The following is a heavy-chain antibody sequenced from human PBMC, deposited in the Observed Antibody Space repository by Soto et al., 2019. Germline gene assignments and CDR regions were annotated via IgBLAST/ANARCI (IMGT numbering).Heavy chain of an antibody. Sequence: SETLSLTCTVSGGSISSGDYYWSWIRQPPGKGLEWIGYIYYSGSTYYNPSLKSRVTISVDTSKNQFSLKLSSVTAADTAVYYCGRHVPARVGFDPWGQGTLVTVSS. CDR1: GGSISSGDYY. J-gene: IGHJ5*02. V-gene: IGHV4-30-4*01. CDR2: IYYSGST. CDR3: GRHVPARVGFDP.